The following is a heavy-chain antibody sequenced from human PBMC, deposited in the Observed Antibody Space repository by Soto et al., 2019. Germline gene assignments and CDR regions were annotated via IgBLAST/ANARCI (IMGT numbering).Heavy chain of an antibody. Sequence: SETPSLTCTVSGGSVSSGSYYWSWIRQPPGKGLEWIGYIYYSGSTNYNPSLKSRVTISVDTSKNQFSLKLSSVTAADTAVYYCARGWCSGGSCYDWHYWGQGTLVTVSS. J-gene: IGHJ4*02. CDR3: ARGWCSGGSCYDWHY. V-gene: IGHV4-61*01. CDR2: IYYSGST. CDR1: GGSVSSGSYY. D-gene: IGHD2-15*01.